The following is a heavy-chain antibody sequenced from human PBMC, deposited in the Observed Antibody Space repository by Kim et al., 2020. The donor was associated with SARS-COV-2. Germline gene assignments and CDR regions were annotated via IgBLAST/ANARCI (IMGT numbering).Heavy chain of an antibody. Sequence: ASVKVSCKASGYTFTGYYMHWVRQAPGQGLEWMGRINPNSGGTNYAQKFQGRVTMTRDTSISTAYMELSRLRSDDTAVYYCARDGGDFWSGYSWSDPWGQGTLVTVSS. CDR2: INPNSGGT. D-gene: IGHD3-3*01. J-gene: IGHJ5*02. CDR1: GYTFTGYY. CDR3: ARDGGDFWSGYSWSDP. V-gene: IGHV1-2*06.